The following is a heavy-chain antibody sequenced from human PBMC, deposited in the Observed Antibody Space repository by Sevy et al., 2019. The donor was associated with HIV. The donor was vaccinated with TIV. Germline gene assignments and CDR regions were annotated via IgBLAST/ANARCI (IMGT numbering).Heavy chain of an antibody. CDR3: ARDGPPYDFWSGSPRTPYGMDV. V-gene: IGHV1-69*13. CDR1: GGTFSSYA. Sequence: ASVKVSCKASGGTFSSYAISWVRQAPGQGLKWMGGIIPIFGTANYAQKFQGRVTITADESTSTAYMELSSLRSEDTAVYYCARDGPPYDFWSGSPRTPYGMDVWGQGTTVTVSS. D-gene: IGHD3-3*01. CDR2: IIPIFGTA. J-gene: IGHJ6*02.